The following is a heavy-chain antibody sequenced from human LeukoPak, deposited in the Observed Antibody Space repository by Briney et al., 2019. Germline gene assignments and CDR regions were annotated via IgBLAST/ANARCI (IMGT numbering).Heavy chain of an antibody. D-gene: IGHD6-19*01. CDR3: ARAPVAVADRVPNWFDP. CDR2: MNPNSGNT. J-gene: IGHJ5*02. V-gene: IGHV1-8*03. CDR1: GYTFTSYD. Sequence: ASVKVSCKASGYTFTSYDINWVRQATGQGLEWMGWMNPNSGNTGYAQKFQGRVTITRNTSISTAYMELSSPTSEDTAVYYCARAPVAVADRVPNWFDPWGQGTLVTVSS.